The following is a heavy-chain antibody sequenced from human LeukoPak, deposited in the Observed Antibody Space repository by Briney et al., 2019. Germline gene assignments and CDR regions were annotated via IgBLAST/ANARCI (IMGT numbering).Heavy chain of an antibody. CDR3: ARAPYYYGSGSYEY. V-gene: IGHV3-7*01. CDR2: IKQDGSEK. Sequence: GGSLRLSCAASGFTFSSYEMNWVRQAPGKGLEWVANIKQDGSEKYYVDSVKGRFTISRDNAKNSLYLQMNSLRAEDTAVYYCARAPYYYGSGSYEYWGQGTLVTVSS. CDR1: GFTFSSYE. D-gene: IGHD3-10*01. J-gene: IGHJ4*02.